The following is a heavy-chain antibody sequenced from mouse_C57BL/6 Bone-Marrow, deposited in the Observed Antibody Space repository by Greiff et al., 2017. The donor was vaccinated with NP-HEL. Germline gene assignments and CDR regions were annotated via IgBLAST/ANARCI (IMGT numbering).Heavy chain of an antibody. CDR2: ISSGGSYT. CDR3: ARPGNMDY. Sequence: EVKLVESGGDLVKPGGSLKLSCAASGFTFSSYGMSWVRQTPDKRLEWVATISSGGSYTYYPDSVKGRFTISRDNAKNTLYLQMSSLKSEDTAMYYRARPGNMDYWGQGTSVTVSS. V-gene: IGHV5-6*01. J-gene: IGHJ4*01. CDR1: GFTFSSYG.